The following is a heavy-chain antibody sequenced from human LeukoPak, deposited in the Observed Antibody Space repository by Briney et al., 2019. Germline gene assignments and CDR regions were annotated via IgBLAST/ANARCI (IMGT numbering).Heavy chain of an antibody. CDR3: ARDLGYSSDY. CDR2: IYNGGIT. V-gene: IGHV3-66*01. Sequence: GGPLRLSCAASGFIVSSNYMSWVRQAPGKGLEWVSIIYNGGITYADSVKDRFTISRDSSKNTVYLQLSSLRAEDTAVYYCARDLGYSSDYWGQGTLVTVSA. D-gene: IGHD6-13*01. J-gene: IGHJ4*02. CDR1: GFIVSSNY.